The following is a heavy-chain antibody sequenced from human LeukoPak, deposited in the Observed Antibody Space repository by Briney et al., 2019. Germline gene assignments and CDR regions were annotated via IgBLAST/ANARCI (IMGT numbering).Heavy chain of an antibody. CDR2: IYYTGST. J-gene: IGHJ4*02. Sequence: PSETLSLTCTVSGGSISSSGYYWGWVRQPPGRGLEWIGSIYYTGSTYYNPSLKSRLTISVDTSKNQFSLKLSSVTAADTAVYYCARASGGGSYLDLDYWGQGTLVTVSS. CDR1: GGSISSSGYY. D-gene: IGHD1-26*01. CDR3: ARASGGGSYLDLDY. V-gene: IGHV4-39*01.